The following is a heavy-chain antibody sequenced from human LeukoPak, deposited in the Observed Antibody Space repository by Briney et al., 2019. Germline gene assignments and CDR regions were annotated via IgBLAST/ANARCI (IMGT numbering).Heavy chain of an antibody. CDR1: GGSISSSSYY. D-gene: IGHD6-13*01. CDR2: IYYSGST. Sequence: SETLSLTCTVSGGSISSSSYYWGWIRQPPGKGLEWIGSIYYSGSTYYNPSLKSRVTISVDTSKNQFSLKVSSVTAADTAVYYCARGSDGSWYEDWFDPWGQGTLVTVSS. V-gene: IGHV4-39*07. CDR3: ARGSDGSWYEDWFDP. J-gene: IGHJ5*02.